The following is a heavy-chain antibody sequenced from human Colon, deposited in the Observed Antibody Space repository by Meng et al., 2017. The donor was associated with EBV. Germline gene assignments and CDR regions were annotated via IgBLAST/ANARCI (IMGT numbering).Heavy chain of an antibody. CDR2: IDDSGNI. CDR1: GGPFSGFY. CDR3: ARNGDYNPGLY. Sequence: QVQLQQRGAGLLQPSETLSLTCTVYGGPFSGFYWTWIRQSPGKGLEWIGEIDDSGNIIYNPSLRSRVTISVDKSKNQFSLQLTSVTAADTAVYYCARNGDYNPGLYWGQGTLVTVSS. D-gene: IGHD4-17*01. J-gene: IGHJ4*02. V-gene: IGHV4-34*01.